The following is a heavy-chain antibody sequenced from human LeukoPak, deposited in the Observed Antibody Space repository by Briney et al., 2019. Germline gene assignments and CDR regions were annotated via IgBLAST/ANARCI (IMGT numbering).Heavy chain of an antibody. CDR1: GGTFSSYA. Sequence: ASVKVSCKASGGTFSSYAINWVRQATGQGLEWMGWMNPNSGNTGYAQKFQGRVTMTRNTSISTAYMELSSLRSEDTAVYYCARDARRGVELKAFDIWGQGTMVTVSS. V-gene: IGHV1-8*02. J-gene: IGHJ3*02. D-gene: IGHD1-7*01. CDR3: ARDARRGVELKAFDI. CDR2: MNPNSGNT.